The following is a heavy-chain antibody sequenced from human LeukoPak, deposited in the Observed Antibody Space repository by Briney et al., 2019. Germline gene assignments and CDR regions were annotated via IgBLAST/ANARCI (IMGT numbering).Heavy chain of an antibody. D-gene: IGHD4-23*01. CDR2: IRYDGSNK. CDR1: RSTLSSYG. Sequence: GGSLRLSCATSRSTLSSYGMHWVRQAPGKGLEWVAFIRYDGSNKYYADSVKGRFTISRDNSKNTLYLQMSSLRAEDTAVYYCAKDGALYGGNTYFDYWGQGTLVTVSS. J-gene: IGHJ4*02. CDR3: AKDGALYGGNTYFDY. V-gene: IGHV3-30*02.